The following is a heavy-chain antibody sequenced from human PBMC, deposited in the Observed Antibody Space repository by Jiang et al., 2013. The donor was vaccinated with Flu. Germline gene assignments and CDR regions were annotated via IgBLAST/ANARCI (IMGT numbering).Heavy chain of an antibody. CDR3: ARSRGGGSYYGEDY. Sequence: KPTQTLTLTCTFSGFSLSTSGMCVSWIRQPPGKALEWLARIDWDDDKYYSTSLKTRLTISKDTSKNQVVLTMTNMDPVDTATYYCARSRGGGSYYGEDYWGQGTLVTVSS. D-gene: IGHD1-26*01. CDR1: GFSLSTSGMC. CDR2: IDWDDDK. J-gene: IGHJ4*02. V-gene: IGHV2-70*11.